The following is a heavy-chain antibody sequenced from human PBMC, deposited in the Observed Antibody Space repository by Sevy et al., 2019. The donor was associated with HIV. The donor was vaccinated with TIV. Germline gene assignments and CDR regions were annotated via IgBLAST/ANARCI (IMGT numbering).Heavy chain of an antibody. CDR2: IKEDGSEK. J-gene: IGHJ4*02. CDR3: ARGGKYPGY. Sequence: GGSLRLSCAASGFIFSTYWMSWVRQAPGKGLEWVANIKEDGSEKCYVVSVKGRFTISRDNAKNSLYLQMSSLRADDTAVYYCARGGKYPGYWGQGTLVTVSS. CDR1: GFIFSTYW. V-gene: IGHV3-7*01. D-gene: IGHD1-26*01.